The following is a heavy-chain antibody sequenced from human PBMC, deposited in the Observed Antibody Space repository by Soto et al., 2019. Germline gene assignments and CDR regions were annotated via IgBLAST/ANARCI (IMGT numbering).Heavy chain of an antibody. CDR1: GGSISSGGYS. D-gene: IGHD5-12*01. CDR2: IYHSGST. J-gene: IGHJ4*02. Sequence: QLQLQESGSGLVKPSQTLSLTCAVSGGSISSGGYSWSWLRQPPGKGLEWIGYIYHSGSTYYNPSLKLRLTIPVDRSKHQFSLKLSSVTPADTAVYSCAARGGLPRYYWGQGTLVTVSS. V-gene: IGHV4-30-2*01. CDR3: AARGGLPRYY.